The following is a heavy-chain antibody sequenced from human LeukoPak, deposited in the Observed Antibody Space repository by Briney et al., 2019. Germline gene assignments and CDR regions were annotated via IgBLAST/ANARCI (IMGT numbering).Heavy chain of an antibody. J-gene: IGHJ4*02. CDR3: ARVLNSSGYSDY. D-gene: IGHD3-22*01. CDR2: INPSGGST. CDR1: EYTFTSHY. Sequence: GASVKVSCKASEYTFTSHYIHWVRQAPGQGLEWMGIINPSGGSTTYAQKFQGRVTMIRDTSTSTVYMELSSLKSEDTAVYYCARVLNSSGYSDYWGQGTLVTVSS. V-gene: IGHV1-46*01.